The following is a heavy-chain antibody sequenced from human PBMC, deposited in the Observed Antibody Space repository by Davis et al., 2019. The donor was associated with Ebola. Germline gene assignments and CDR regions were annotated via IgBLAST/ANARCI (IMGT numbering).Heavy chain of an antibody. J-gene: IGHJ4*02. V-gene: IGHV3-23*01. CDR1: GFTFSNYA. CDR3: AKSPSSRGACFDY. CDR2: ISASGGTT. D-gene: IGHD6-6*01. Sequence: PGGSLRLSCAASGFTFSNYAMSWVRQAPGKGLEWVSAISASGGTTYYADSVKGRFTISRDNSKNTLYLQMNSLRAEDTAVYYCAKSPSSRGACFDYWGQGTLVTVSS.